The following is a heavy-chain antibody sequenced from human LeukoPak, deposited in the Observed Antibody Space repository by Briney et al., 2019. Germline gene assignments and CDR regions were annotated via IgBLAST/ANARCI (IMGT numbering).Heavy chain of an antibody. D-gene: IGHD3-22*01. Sequence: ASVKFSCKASGGTFSSYAISWVRQAPGQGLEWMGRIIPILGIANYAQKFQGRVTITADKSTSTAYMELSSLRSEDTSVYYCARGDDSSGYTFDYWGQGTLVTVSS. V-gene: IGHV1-69*04. CDR2: IIPILGIA. J-gene: IGHJ4*02. CDR3: ARGDDSSGYTFDY. CDR1: GGTFSSYA.